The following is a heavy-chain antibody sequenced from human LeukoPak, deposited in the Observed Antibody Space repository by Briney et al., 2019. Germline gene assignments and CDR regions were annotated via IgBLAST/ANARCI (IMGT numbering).Heavy chain of an antibody. CDR2: IIPILGIT. J-gene: IGHJ6*02. CDR1: GCTLSSYA. CDR3: ARRDTAMVTSAIYYYCGMDV. V-gene: IGHV1-69*04. D-gene: IGHD5-18*01. Sequence: ASVKVSCKASGCTLSSYAISWVRQAPGQGLEWMGRIIPILGITNYAQKFQGRVTITADKSTSTAYMELSSLRSEDTAVYYCARRDTAMVTSAIYYYCGMDVWGQGTTVTVSS.